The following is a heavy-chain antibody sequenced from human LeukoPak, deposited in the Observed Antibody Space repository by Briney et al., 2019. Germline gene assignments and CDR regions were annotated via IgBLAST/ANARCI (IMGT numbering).Heavy chain of an antibody. Sequence: GASVKVSRKASGYTFTSYGISWVRQAPGQGLEWMGWISVYNGNTKYVQKFQGRVTMTTDTSTRTAYMELRSLRSDDTAVYYCARHTGSLYDFWSGYIDYWGQGTLVTVSS. D-gene: IGHD3-3*01. J-gene: IGHJ4*02. CDR2: ISVYNGNT. CDR3: ARHTGSLYDFWSGYIDY. V-gene: IGHV1-18*01. CDR1: GYTFTSYG.